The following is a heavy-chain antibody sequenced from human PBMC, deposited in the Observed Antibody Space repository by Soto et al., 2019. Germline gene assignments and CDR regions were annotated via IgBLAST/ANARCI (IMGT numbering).Heavy chain of an antibody. CDR1: GFTFCSYG. Sequence: PGGSLRLSCAASGFTFCSYGMHWVRQAPGKGLEWVAVISYDGSNKYYADSVKGRFTISRDNSKNTLYLQMNSLRAEDTAVYYCAKVRIAAAGTPPLDYWGQGTLVTVSS. D-gene: IGHD6-13*01. J-gene: IGHJ4*02. CDR3: AKVRIAAAGTPPLDY. CDR2: ISYDGSNK. V-gene: IGHV3-30*18.